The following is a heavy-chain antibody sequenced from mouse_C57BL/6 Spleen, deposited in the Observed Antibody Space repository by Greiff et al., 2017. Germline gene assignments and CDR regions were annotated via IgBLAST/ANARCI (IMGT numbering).Heavy chain of an antibody. D-gene: IGHD1-1*01. Sequence: QVHVKQPGAELVKPGASVKLSCKASGYTFTSYWMHWVKQRPGQGLEWIGMIHPNSGSTNYNEKFKSKATLTVDKSSSTAYMQLSSLTSEDSAVYHCAREGYGSSYDYFDYWGQGTTLTVSS. CDR2: IHPNSGST. CDR1: GYTFTSYW. V-gene: IGHV1-64*01. CDR3: AREGYGSSYDYFDY. J-gene: IGHJ2*01.